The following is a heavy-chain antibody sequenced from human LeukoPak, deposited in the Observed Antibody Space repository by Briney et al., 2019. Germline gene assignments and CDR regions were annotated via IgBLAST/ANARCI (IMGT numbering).Heavy chain of an antibody. CDR2: IYHSGST. V-gene: IGHV4-30-2*01. CDR1: GGSISSGGYS. CDR3: AAITVDTIRDDAFDI. D-gene: IGHD5-12*01. J-gene: IGHJ3*02. Sequence: SETLSLTCAVSGGSISSGGYSWSWIRQPPGKGLEWIGYIYHSGSTYYNPSLKSRVTISVDRSKNQFSLKLSSVTAADTAVYYCAAITVDTIRDDAFDIWGQGTMVTVSS.